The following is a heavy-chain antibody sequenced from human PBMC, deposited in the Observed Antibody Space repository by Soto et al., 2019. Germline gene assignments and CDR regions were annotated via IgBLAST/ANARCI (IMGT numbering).Heavy chain of an antibody. J-gene: IGHJ2*01. V-gene: IGHV4-34*01. Sequence: PSETLSLTCAVYGVSFSGYYWSWIRQPPGKGLEWIGEINHSGSTNYNPSLKSRVTISVDTSKNQFSLKLSSVTAADTAVYYCARGRRRGIVVVVAATPYRYFDLWGRGTLVTVSS. CDR2: INHSGST. D-gene: IGHD2-15*01. CDR1: GVSFSGYY. CDR3: ARGRRRGIVVVVAATPYRYFDL.